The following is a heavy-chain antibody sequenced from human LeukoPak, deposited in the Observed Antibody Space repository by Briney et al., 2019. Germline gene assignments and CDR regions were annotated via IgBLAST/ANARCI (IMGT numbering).Heavy chain of an antibody. Sequence: PGGSLRLPCAASGFTFSSYAMSWVRQAPGKGLEWVSAISGSGGSTYYADSVKGRFTISRDNSKNTLYLQMNSLRAEDTAVYYCAKGCSSTSCYNGYWGQGTLVTVSS. CDR3: AKGCSSTSCYNGY. CDR1: GFTFSSYA. CDR2: ISGSGGST. J-gene: IGHJ4*02. V-gene: IGHV3-23*01. D-gene: IGHD2-2*02.